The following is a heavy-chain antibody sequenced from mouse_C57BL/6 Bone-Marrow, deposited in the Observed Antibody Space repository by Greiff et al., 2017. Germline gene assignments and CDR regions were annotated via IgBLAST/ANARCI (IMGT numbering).Heavy chain of an antibody. CDR3: AREDYYGSSYDYFDY. V-gene: IGHV1-50*01. CDR2: IDPSDSYT. CDR1: GYTFTSYW. J-gene: IGHJ2*01. D-gene: IGHD1-1*01. Sequence: QVQLQQPGAELVKPGASVKLSCKASGYTFTSYWMQWVKQRPGQGLEWIGEIDPSDSYTNYNQKFKGKATLTVDTSSSTAYMQLSSLTSADSAVYYCAREDYYGSSYDYFDYWGQGTTLTVSS.